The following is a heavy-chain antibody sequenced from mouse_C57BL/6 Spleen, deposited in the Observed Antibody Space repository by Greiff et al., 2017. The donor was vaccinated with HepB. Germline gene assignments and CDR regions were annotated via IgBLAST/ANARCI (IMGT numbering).Heavy chain of an antibody. V-gene: IGHV2-2*01. CDR2: IWSGGST. Sequence: QVQLQQSGPGLVQPSQSLSITCTVSGFSLTSYGVHWVRQSPGKGLEWLGVIWSGGSTAYNAAFISRLSISKDNSKSQVFFKMNSLQADDTAIYYCARPPGRREDSYWYFDVWGTGTTVTVSS. CDR3: ARPPGRREDSYWYFDV. J-gene: IGHJ1*03. CDR1: GFSLTSYG. D-gene: IGHD1-1*01.